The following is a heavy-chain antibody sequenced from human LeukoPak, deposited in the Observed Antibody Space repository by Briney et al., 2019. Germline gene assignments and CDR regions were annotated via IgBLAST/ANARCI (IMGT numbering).Heavy chain of an antibody. CDR2: INPNSGGT. V-gene: IGHV1-2*02. D-gene: IGHD2-21*01. Sequence: ASVKVSCKASGYTFTGYYMHWVRQAPGQGLEWMGWINPNSGGTNYAQKFQGRVTMTRDTSISTAYMELSRLRSDDTAVYYCARPSFGGDCYSADIWGQGTVVTVSS. CDR1: GYTFTGYY. J-gene: IGHJ3*02. CDR3: ARPSFGGDCYSADI.